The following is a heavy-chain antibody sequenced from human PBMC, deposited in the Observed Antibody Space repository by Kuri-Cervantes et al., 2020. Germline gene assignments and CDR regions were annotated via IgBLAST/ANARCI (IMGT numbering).Heavy chain of an antibody. V-gene: IGHV3-73*01. CDR1: GFTFSGST. J-gene: IGHJ3*02. D-gene: IGHD5-12*01. CDR3: SRLRDSGYDLDI. CDR2: IRSTANSYAT. Sequence: GGSLRLSCAASGFTFSGSTMHWVRQSSGKGLEWVGHIRSTANSYATAYAASVKGRFTISRDDSKNTAYLQMNSLTTEDTAVYYCSRLRDSGYDLDIWGQGTMVTDSS.